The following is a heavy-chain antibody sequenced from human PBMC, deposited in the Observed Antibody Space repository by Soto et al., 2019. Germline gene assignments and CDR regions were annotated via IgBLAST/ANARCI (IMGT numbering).Heavy chain of an antibody. V-gene: IGHV1-69*13. CDR2: IIPMFGTR. D-gene: IGHD2-15*01. CDR1: GGTFSAYA. Sequence: SVKVSCKDSGGTFSAYAINWVRQAPGQGLEWMGGIIPMFGTRNYAQKFQGRVTVIADESTSTAYMGLSSLRSEDTAVYYCARSTVVVAGTTLHYYYGMDVWGQGTTVTV. CDR3: ARSTVVVAGTTLHYYYGMDV. J-gene: IGHJ6*02.